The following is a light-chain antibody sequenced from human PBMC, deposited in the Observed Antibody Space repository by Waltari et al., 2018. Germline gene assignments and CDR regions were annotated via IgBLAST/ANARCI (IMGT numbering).Light chain of an antibody. V-gene: IGKV3-11*01. CDR2: DTS. Sequence: EIVLTQSPPTLSLSPGGRATLSFRASQSVSSYLAWYQQKPGQAPRLLIYDTSNRSTGIPARFSGSGYGTDFSVTISSLEPEDVAVSYWQQRKTSGGGPKVELK. J-gene: IGKJ4*01. CDR1: QSVSSY. CDR3: QQRKT.